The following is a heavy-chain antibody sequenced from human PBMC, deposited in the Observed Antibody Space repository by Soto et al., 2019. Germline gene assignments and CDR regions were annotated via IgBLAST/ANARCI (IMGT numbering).Heavy chain of an antibody. J-gene: IGHJ3*02. Sequence: EVQVVESGGGLVQPGGSLRLSCAASGIIFSRYWTHWVRQAAGKGLVWVSRISPDGSRTSYADSVKGRFTISRDNAKNTRALQVNSLRVDDTAVYYCAVHGDYDAFDIWGQGTMVTVSS. CDR1: GIIFSRYW. CDR3: AVHGDYDAFDI. CDR2: ISPDGSRT. D-gene: IGHD4-17*01. V-gene: IGHV3-74*01.